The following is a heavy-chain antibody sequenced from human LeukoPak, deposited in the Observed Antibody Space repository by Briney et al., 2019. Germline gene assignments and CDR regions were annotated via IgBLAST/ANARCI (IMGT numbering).Heavy chain of an antibody. J-gene: IGHJ4*02. D-gene: IGHD5-12*01. V-gene: IGHV3-23*01. CDR3: ARELGWLRYRDY. CDR2: ISGNDGST. CDR1: GFTFSSHA. Sequence: PGGSLRLSCAASGFTFSSHAMTWVRQAPGKGLEWVSVISGNDGSTYYADSVKGRFTISRDNSKSTLYLQMNSLRAEDTAVYYCARELGWLRYRDYWGQGTLVTVSS.